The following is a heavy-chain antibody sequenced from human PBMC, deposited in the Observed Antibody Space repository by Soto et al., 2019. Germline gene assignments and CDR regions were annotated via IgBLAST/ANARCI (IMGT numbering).Heavy chain of an antibody. CDR3: TRTPSMIVVVIGFDP. D-gene: IGHD3-22*01. CDR2: IRSKAYGGTT. J-gene: IGHJ5*02. Sequence: AVGSLRLSCTASGFTFGDYAMSWFRQAPGKGLEWVGFIRSKAYGGTTEYAASVKGRFTISRDDSKSIAYLQMNSLKTEDTAVYYCTRTPSMIVVVIGFDPWGQGTLVTVSS. CDR1: GFTFGDYA. V-gene: IGHV3-49*03.